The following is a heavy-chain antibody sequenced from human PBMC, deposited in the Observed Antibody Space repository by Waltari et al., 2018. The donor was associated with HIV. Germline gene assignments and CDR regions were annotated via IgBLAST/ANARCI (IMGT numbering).Heavy chain of an antibody. Sequence: QLQLQESGPGLVKPSETLSLTCTGSGGSISSTSHYWGWIRQPPGKGLEWIGSIYYSGSTYYNPSLKSRVTISVDTSKNQFSLKLSSVTAADTAVYYCARLEGLRGGDLIDSWGQGTLVTVSS. CDR1: GGSISSTSHY. J-gene: IGHJ4*02. V-gene: IGHV4-39*01. CDR2: IYYSGST. D-gene: IGHD2-21*02. CDR3: ARLEGLRGGDLIDS.